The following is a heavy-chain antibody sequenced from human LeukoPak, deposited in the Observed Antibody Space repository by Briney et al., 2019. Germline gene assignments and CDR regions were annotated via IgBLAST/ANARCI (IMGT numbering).Heavy chain of an antibody. CDR3: ARDSGDSSGYYDAFDI. D-gene: IGHD3-22*01. CDR2: ISSSSSYI. CDR1: GFTFSSYS. V-gene: IGHV3-21*01. J-gene: IGHJ3*02. Sequence: GGSLRLSCAASGFTFSSYSMNWVRQAPGKGLERVSSISSSSSYIYYADSVKGRFTISRDNAKNSLYLQMNSLRAEDTAVYYCARDSGDSSGYYDAFDIWGQGTMVTVSS.